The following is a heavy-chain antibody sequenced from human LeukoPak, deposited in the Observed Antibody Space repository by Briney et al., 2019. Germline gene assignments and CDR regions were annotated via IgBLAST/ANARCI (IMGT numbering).Heavy chain of an antibody. CDR2: IRSNTYGGTT. Sequence: PGGSLRLSCTASGFTFGDFAMSWFRQAPGQGLEWLGVIRSNTYGGTTQAAASVKGRCTFSRDDSKSIAYLELDSLKTEDSAVYYCTRDRLTANDYWGQGTLVIVSS. J-gene: IGHJ4*02. V-gene: IGHV3-49*03. CDR3: TRDRLTANDY. CDR1: GFTFGDFA. D-gene: IGHD7-27*01.